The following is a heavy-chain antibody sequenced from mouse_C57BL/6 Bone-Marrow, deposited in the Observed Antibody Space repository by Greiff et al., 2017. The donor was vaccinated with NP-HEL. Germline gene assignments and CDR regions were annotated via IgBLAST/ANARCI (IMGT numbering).Heavy chain of an antibody. CDR1: GFTFSDAW. D-gene: IGHD1-1*01. CDR3: TRITTVSSRFAY. J-gene: IGHJ3*01. Sequence: EVKVEESGGGLVQPGGSMKLSCAASGFTFSDAWMDWVRQSPEKGLEWVAELRNKANNHATYYAESVKGRFTISREYSKSSVYLQMNSLRAEDTGIYYCTRITTVSSRFAYWGQGTLVTVAA. V-gene: IGHV6-6*01. CDR2: LRNKANNHAT.